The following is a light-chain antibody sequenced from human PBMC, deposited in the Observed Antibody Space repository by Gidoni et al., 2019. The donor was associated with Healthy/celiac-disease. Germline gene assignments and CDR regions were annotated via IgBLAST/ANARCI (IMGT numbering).Light chain of an antibody. CDR2: AAS. CDR3: QQSYSTPTT. J-gene: IGKJ4*01. CDR1: QSISIY. V-gene: IGKV1-39*01. Sequence: DIQMTQSPSSLSASVGDRVTITCRASQSISIYLNWYQQKPGKAPKLLIYAASSLQSGVPSRVSGSGSGTDFTLTISSLQPEDCATYYCQQSYSTPTTFGGGTKVEIK.